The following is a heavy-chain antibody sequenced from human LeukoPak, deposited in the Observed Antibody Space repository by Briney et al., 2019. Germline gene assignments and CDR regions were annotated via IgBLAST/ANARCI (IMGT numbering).Heavy chain of an antibody. CDR1: GYSISSGYY. D-gene: IGHD1-26*01. V-gene: IGHV4-38-2*02. CDR2: IYRSGST. CDR3: ARTGAGYYYYYMDV. J-gene: IGHJ6*03. Sequence: PPETLSLTCIVSGYSISSGYYWGWIRQPPGKGLEWIGTIYRSGSTYSNPSLRGRVTISVDTSKNQFSLKLSSVTAADTAVYYCARTGAGYYYYYMDVWGKGTTVTVSS.